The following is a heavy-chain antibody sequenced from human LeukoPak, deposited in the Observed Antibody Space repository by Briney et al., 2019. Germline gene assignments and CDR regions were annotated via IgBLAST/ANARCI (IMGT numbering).Heavy chain of an antibody. CDR1: GGSISSYY. CDR3: ARDRPNVDSSGYYSRHDAFDV. D-gene: IGHD3-22*01. Sequence: SETLSLTCTVSGGSISSYYWSWIRQPPGKGLEWIWYIYYSWSTNYNTSLKSRITISVDTSKNQFSLRLSSVTAADTAVYHCARDRPNVDSSGYYSRHDAFDVWGQGTMVTVSS. CDR2: IYYSWST. V-gene: IGHV4-59*01. J-gene: IGHJ3*01.